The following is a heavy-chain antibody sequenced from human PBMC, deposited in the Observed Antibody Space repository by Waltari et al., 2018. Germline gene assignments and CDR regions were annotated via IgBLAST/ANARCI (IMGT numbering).Heavy chain of an antibody. CDR2: VSSGGNT. V-gene: IGHV4-39*01. CDR3: ARHRGVHTGYPGLDP. D-gene: IGHD3-10*01. Sequence: QLQLQESGPGLVKPSETLSLICTVSGGSISGAYYWDWIRQSPGTGLEWIGDVSSGGNTNSNPSLKSRVTISTDTSKNQFSLGLSSVTAADTAVYYCARHRGVHTGYPGLDPWGQGTLVTVSS. J-gene: IGHJ5*02. CDR1: GGSISGAYY.